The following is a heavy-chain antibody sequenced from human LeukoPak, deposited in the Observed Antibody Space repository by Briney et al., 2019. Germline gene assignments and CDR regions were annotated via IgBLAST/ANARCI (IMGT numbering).Heavy chain of an antibody. D-gene: IGHD5-18*01. CDR2: INPNSGGT. J-gene: IGHJ4*02. CDR3: ARGQCGYSYGYGSGY. CDR1: GYTFTGYY. V-gene: IGHV1-2*06. Sequence: ASVKVSCKASGYTFTGYYMHWVRQAPGQGLEWMGRINPNSGGTNYAQKFQGRVTMTRDTSISTAYMELSRLRSDDTAVYYCARGQCGYSYGYGSGYWGQGTLVTVSS.